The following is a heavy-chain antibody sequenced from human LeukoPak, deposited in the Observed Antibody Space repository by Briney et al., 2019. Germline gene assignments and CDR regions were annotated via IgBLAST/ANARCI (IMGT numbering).Heavy chain of an antibody. CDR1: GGTFSSHG. J-gene: IGHJ3*01. CDR3: ARGGLLMMIIRDPFRNPFDL. CDR2: LFLTFGSV. Sequence: SVTVSCKASGGTFSSHGISWVRQAPGQGLEFMGGLFLTFGSVNYAQKFQGRVTMTADESTSTAYMELSSLSSEDTAVYYCARGGLLMMIIRDPFRNPFDLWGQGTLVTVSS. V-gene: IGHV1-69*01. D-gene: IGHD3-22*01.